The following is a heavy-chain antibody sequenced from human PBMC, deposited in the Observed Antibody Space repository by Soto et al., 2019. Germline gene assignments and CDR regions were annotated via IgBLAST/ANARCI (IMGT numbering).Heavy chain of an antibody. V-gene: IGHV3-53*04. CDR1: GFTVRTDY. CDR2: IYRGGNT. Sequence: GSLRLSCAASGFTVRTDYMSWVRQAPGRGLEWVSVIYRGGNTYYADSVKGRFTISRHNSKNTLYLQMNSLKAEDTAVYYCASHPFYSGSYYFDYWGQGT. J-gene: IGHJ4*02. CDR3: ASHPFYSGSYYFDY. D-gene: IGHD1-26*01.